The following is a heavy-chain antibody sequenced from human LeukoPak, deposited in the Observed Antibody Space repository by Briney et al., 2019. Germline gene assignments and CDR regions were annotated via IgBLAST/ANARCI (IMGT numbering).Heavy chain of an antibody. V-gene: IGHV4-61*01. J-gene: IGHJ3*02. CDR2: VYKSGGT. Sequence: PSETLSLTCTVSGVSVSSGNYYWSWIRQPPGKGLEWIGYVYKSGGTNYNPSLEGRVTISVDTSKNQFSLKLSSVTTADTAVYYCARISLTMRDAFDIWGQGTTVTVST. D-gene: IGHD4/OR15-4a*01. CDR3: ARISLTMRDAFDI. CDR1: GVSVSSGNYY.